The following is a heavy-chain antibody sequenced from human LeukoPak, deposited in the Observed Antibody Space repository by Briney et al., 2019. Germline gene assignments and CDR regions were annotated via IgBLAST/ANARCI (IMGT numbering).Heavy chain of an antibody. CDR3: ARQGGSSSSSWSY. CDR2: ISYSGST. V-gene: IGHV4-39*01. CDR1: GFTFSDYY. J-gene: IGHJ4*02. Sequence: GSLRLSCAASGFTFSDYYMSWIRQPPGKGLEWIGSISYSGSTYYNPSLKSRVTISVDTSKNQFSLKLSSVTAADTAVYYCARQGGSSSSSWSYWGQGTLVTVSS. D-gene: IGHD6-13*01.